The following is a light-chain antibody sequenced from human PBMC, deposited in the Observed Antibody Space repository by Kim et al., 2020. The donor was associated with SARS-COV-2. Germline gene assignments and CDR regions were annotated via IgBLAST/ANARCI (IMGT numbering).Light chain of an antibody. CDR2: YAS. CDR1: QSISNW. J-gene: IGKJ1*01. CDR3: HQDDSNSVWT. V-gene: IGKV1-5*01. Sequence: DIQMTQSPSTLSASVGDRVTITCRASQSISNWLAWYQQKPGKAPNLLIYYASNLESGVPSRFSGSGSGTEFTLTISSLQPDDFVTYYCHQDDSNSVWTFGQGTKVDIK.